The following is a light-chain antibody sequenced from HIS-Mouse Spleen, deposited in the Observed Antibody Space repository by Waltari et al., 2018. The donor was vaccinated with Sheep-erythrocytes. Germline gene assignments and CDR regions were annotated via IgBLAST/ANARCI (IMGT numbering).Light chain of an antibody. CDR3: QQYYSTPLT. CDR1: QSVLYSSNNKNY. Sequence: DIVMTQSPDPRAVSLGERGTSNCKSSQSVLYSSNNKNYLAWYQQKPGQPPKLLIYWASTRESGVPDRFSGSGSGTDFTLTISSLQAEDVAVYYCQQYYSTPLTFGGGTKVEIK. V-gene: IGKV4-1*01. CDR2: WAS. J-gene: IGKJ4*01.